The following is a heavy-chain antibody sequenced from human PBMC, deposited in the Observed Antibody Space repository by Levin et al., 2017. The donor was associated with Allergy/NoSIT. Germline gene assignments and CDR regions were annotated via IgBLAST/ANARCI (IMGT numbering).Heavy chain of an antibody. V-gene: IGHV1-2*02. Sequence: ASVKVSCKDSGYTFTGHYMYWVRQAPGQGLEWMGWINPNSGGTNYAQKFRGRVSMTRDTSISTSYMELRSLRSDDTAVYYCARDFSSSSENFYGMDVWGQGTTVTVSS. CDR3: ARDFSSSSENFYGMDV. D-gene: IGHD6-6*01. CDR1: GYTFTGHY. J-gene: IGHJ6*02. CDR2: INPNSGGT.